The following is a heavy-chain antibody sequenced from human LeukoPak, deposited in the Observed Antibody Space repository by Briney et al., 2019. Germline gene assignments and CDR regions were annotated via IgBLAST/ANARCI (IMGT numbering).Heavy chain of an antibody. CDR1: GFTFSSYG. CDR2: IKQDGSEK. V-gene: IGHV3-7*01. D-gene: IGHD2-15*01. Sequence: GGSLRLSCAASGFTFSSYGMSWVRQAPGKGLEWVANIKQDGSEKYYVDSVKGRFTISRDNAKNSLYLQMNSLRAEDTAVYYCARDGPDNRYCSGGSCYSDYWGQGTLVTVSS. CDR3: ARDGPDNRYCSGGSCYSDY. J-gene: IGHJ4*02.